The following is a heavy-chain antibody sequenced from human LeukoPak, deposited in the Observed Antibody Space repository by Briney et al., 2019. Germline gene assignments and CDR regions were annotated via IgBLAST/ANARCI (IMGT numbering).Heavy chain of an antibody. Sequence: GGFLRLSCAASGFTFSTSWMHWVRQVPGKGLVWVSRINPDGSITNYADSVKGRFTISRDNANNMLYLLMNSLRVDDTAVYYCVRALLGTSDYWGQGTLVTVSS. D-gene: IGHD7-27*01. J-gene: IGHJ4*02. CDR2: INPDGSIT. V-gene: IGHV3-74*01. CDR1: GFTFSTSW. CDR3: VRALLGTSDY.